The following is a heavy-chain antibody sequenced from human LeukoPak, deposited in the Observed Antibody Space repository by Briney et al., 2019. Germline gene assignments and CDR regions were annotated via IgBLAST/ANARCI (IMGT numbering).Heavy chain of an antibody. V-gene: IGHV3-74*01. CDR1: GFTISTYW. J-gene: IGHJ6*03. Sequence: GGSLRLSCAASGFTISTYWMNWVRHPQGKRLVRVSRIKSAGSTIYADSVKGRFTLSRDNAKNTLYLQMNSLRAENTAVYYCGRDRNSYYVDFWGRGPTVIVSS. CDR2: IKSAGST. CDR3: GRDRNSYYVDF.